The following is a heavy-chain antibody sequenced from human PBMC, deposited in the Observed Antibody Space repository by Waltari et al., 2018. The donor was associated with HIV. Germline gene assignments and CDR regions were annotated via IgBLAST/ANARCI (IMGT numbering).Heavy chain of an antibody. CDR3: ARADYYGSGSQDY. CDR2: INPNSGGT. CDR1: GYTVTGYY. Sequence: QVQLVQSGAEVKKPGASVKVSCKASGYTVTGYYMHWVRQAPGQGLEWSVVINPNSGGTNYAKKFQGRVTMTRDTSISTVHMELSRLRSDDTAVYYCARADYYGSGSQDYWGQGTLVTVSS. J-gene: IGHJ4*02. V-gene: IGHV1-2*02. D-gene: IGHD3-10*01.